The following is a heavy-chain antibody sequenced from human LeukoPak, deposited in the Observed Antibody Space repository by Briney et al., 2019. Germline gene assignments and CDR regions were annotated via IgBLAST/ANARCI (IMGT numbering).Heavy chain of an antibody. CDR3: ARPIAARSPFDY. D-gene: IGHD6-6*01. J-gene: IGHJ4*02. Sequence: GGSLRLSCVGSGFTFSNAWMSWVRQAPGKGLEWVGLIKSKTDGGTTEYAAPVKGRFTISRDDSKNTVYLQMNSLKTEDTAVYYCARPIAARSPFDYWGQGTLVTVSS. CDR2: IKSKTDGGTT. V-gene: IGHV3-15*01. CDR1: GFTFSNAW.